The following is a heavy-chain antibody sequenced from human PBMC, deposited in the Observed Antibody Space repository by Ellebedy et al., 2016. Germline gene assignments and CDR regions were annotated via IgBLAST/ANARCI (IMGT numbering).Heavy chain of an antibody. CDR3: ASGGWNDEMDY. J-gene: IGHJ4*02. Sequence: SETLSLTXTVSGGSISSYYWSWIRQPPGKGLEWIGYIYYSGSTNYNPSLKSRVTISVDTSKNQFSLKLSSVTAADTAVYYCASGGWNDEMDYWGQGTLVTVSS. D-gene: IGHD1-1*01. V-gene: IGHV4-59*13. CDR1: GGSISSYY. CDR2: IYYSGST.